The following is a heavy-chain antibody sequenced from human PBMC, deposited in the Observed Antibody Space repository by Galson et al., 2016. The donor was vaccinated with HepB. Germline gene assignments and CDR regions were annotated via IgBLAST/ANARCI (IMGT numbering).Heavy chain of an antibody. CDR1: GFTVSSNY. Sequence: SLRLSCAASGFTVSSNYMTWDRQAPGKGLEWVSSIYSGDRTYYADSVKGRFTISRHNSKNTLYLQMNSLRTEDTAVYYCVRSAYSGSYFDYWGQGTLVTVSS. CDR2: IYSGDRT. CDR3: VRSAYSGSYFDY. D-gene: IGHD1-26*01. V-gene: IGHV3-53*04. J-gene: IGHJ4*02.